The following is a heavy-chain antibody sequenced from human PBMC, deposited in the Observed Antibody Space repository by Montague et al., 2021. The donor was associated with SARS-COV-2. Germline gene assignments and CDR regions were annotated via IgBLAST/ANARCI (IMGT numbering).Heavy chain of an antibody. CDR3: ARIPVGSKYYFDF. CDR2: TYYRSKWYN. Sequence: CAISGDSVSSNIATWNWIRQSPSRGLEWLGRTYYRSKWYNDYAESAKSRITIDPDTSKHQFSLHLNSVTPEDTAVYYRARIPVGSKYYFDFWGQGTLVTVSS. J-gene: IGHJ4*02. CDR1: GDSVSSNIAT. D-gene: IGHD2-2*01. V-gene: IGHV6-1*01.